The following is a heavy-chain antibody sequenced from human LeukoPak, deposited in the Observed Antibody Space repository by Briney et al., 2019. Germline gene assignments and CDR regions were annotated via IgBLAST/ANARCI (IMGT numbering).Heavy chain of an antibody. D-gene: IGHD1-26*01. V-gene: IGHV1-2*02. CDR2: INPNSGGT. Sequence: ASVKVSCKASGYTFTGYYMHWVRQAPGQGLEWMGWINPNSGGTNYAQKFQGRVTMTRDTSISTAYMELSRLRSDDTAVYYCAREPEQWELLYAFDYWGQGTLVTVSS. J-gene: IGHJ4*02. CDR1: GYTFTGYY. CDR3: AREPEQWELLYAFDY.